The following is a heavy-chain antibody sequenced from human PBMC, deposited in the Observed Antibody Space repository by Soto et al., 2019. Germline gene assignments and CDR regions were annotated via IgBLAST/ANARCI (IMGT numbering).Heavy chain of an antibody. V-gene: IGHV6-1*01. CDR2: TYYRSKWYN. J-gene: IGHJ4*02. Sequence: SQTLSLICAISGDSVSGNSAAWNWIRQSPSRGLEWLGRTYYRSKWYNDYAVSVKSRITVTPDKSKNQFSLKLSSVTAADTAVYYCARDPVNFDYWGQGTLVTVSS. CDR1: GDSVSGNSAA. CDR3: ARDPVNFDY.